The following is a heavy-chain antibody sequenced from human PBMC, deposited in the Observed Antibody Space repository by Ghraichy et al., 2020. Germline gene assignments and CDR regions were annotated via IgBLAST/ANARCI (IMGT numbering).Heavy chain of an antibody. CDR3: AVSASNNVDV. V-gene: IGHV4-30-2*01. D-gene: IGHD1/OR15-1a*01. J-gene: IGHJ6*02. CDR2: IYYGGSG. CDR1: GASITSPYS. Sequence: SETLSLTCDVSGASITSPYSWTWLRQAPGKGLEWIGYIYYGGSGHYNPSLKSRLTISVDRSRNRFSLDLKSVTAADAAVYYCAVSASNNVDVWGRGTTVTVSS.